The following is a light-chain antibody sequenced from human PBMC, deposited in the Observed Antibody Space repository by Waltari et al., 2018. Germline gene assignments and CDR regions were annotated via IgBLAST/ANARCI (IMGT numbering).Light chain of an antibody. Sequence: SYVLTQPPSVSVAPGETARLTCGGNNIASTSVHWYRQRPGQAPVLVISYDSDRPSGIPDRLSGSNSGNTATLTISRVEAGDEADYYCQVWDANTDPGVFGTGTEVTVL. J-gene: IGLJ1*01. CDR2: YDS. V-gene: IGLV3-21*01. CDR1: NIASTS. CDR3: QVWDANTDPGV.